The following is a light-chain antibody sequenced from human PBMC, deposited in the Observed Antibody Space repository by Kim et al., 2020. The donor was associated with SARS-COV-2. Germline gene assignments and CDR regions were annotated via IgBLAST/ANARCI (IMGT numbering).Light chain of an antibody. CDR2: GVS. CDR3: QQYNSWRT. Sequence: SVSPGERATLSCRASQSVGSFLAWYQQKPGQAPRLLIYGVSTRVTGIPDRFSGSGSGTEFTLTISSLQSEDFAVYYCQQYNSWRTFGQGTKVDIK. V-gene: IGKV3-15*01. J-gene: IGKJ1*01. CDR1: QSVGSF.